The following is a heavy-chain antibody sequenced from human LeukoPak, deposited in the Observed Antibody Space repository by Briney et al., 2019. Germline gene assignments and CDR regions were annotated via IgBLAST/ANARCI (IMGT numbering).Heavy chain of an antibody. Sequence: PGGSLRLSCAASGFTVSSNYMSWVRQAPGKGLGWVSVIYSGGSTYYADSVKGRFTISRDNSKNTLYLQMNSLRAEDTAVYYCARDRNYYYGMDVWGQGTTVTVSS. J-gene: IGHJ6*02. CDR3: ARDRNYYYGMDV. CDR1: GFTVSSNY. CDR2: IYSGGST. V-gene: IGHV3-66*01.